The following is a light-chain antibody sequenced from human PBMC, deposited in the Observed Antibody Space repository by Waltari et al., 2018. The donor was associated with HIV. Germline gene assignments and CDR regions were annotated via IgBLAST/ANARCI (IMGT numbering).Light chain of an antibody. CDR2: EVS. V-gene: IGLV2-14*01. CDR3: SSYTSSNTLDV. J-gene: IGLJ1*01. CDR1: SSDVGGYNY. Sequence: QSALTQPASVSGSPGQSITISCTGTSSDVGGYNYVSWYQQHPGKAPKLMIYEVSNRPAGVSNRFSGSKSGNPASLTISELQAEDEADYYCSSYTSSNTLDVFGTGTKVTVL.